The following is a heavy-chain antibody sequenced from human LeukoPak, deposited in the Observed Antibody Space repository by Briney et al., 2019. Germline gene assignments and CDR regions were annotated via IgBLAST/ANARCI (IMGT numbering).Heavy chain of an antibody. CDR2: IYYSGST. V-gene: IGHV4-61*01. J-gene: IGHJ4*02. CDR3: ARDTINGANDY. Sequence: PSQTLSLTCTVSGGSISSGSYYWSWIRQPPGKGLEWIGYIYYSGSTNYNPSLKSRVTISVDTSNNQFSLKLSSVTAADTAVYYCARDTINGANDYWGQGTLVTVSS. CDR1: GGSISSGSYY. D-gene: IGHD2-8*01.